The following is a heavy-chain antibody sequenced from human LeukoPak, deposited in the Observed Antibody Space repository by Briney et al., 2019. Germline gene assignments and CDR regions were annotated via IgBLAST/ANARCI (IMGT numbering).Heavy chain of an antibody. Sequence: GESLKISCKGLGYSFSNYWIGWVRQMPGKGLERMGIIYPGDSDATYSPSFQGQVTISADKSISTAYLQWSSLKASDTAMYYCARQMVKGSGSYYKIYYYYYMDVWGKGTTVTVSS. CDR1: GYSFSNYW. CDR2: IYPGDSDA. V-gene: IGHV5-51*01. D-gene: IGHD3-10*01. J-gene: IGHJ6*03. CDR3: ARQMVKGSGSYYKIYYYYYMDV.